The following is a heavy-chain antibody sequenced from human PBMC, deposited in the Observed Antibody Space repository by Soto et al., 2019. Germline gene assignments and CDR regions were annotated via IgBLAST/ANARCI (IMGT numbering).Heavy chain of an antibody. CDR1: GGTLISNA. J-gene: IGHJ3*02. CDR2: IIPILGSA. D-gene: IGHD1-26*01. CDR3: ASRERVDAFDI. V-gene: IGHV1-69*13. Sequence: GASVKVSCKASGGTLISNAISWVRQAPGQGLEWMGGIIPILGSANYAQKFQDRVTITADESTSTTYMELNSLGSEDAAVYYCASRERVDAFDIWGQGTMVTV.